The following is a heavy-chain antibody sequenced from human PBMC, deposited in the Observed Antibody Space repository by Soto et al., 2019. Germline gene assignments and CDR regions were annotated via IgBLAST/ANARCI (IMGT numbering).Heavy chain of an antibody. CDR3: ARVVPGAEAWFGP. V-gene: IGHV1-3*04. CDR1: GYTFTDYA. J-gene: IGHJ5*02. D-gene: IGHD2-2*01. CDR2: ISTGNGNT. Sequence: ASVKVSCKASGYTFTDYAMHWVRQAPGQRLEWMGWISTGNGNTKYSQKFQGRVTITRDTSATTAYMELSSLRSEDTAVYYCARVVPGAEAWFGPWGQGTLVTVSS.